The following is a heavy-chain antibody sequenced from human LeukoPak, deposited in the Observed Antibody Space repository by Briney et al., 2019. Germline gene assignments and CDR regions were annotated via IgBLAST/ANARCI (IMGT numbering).Heavy chain of an antibody. Sequence: SETLSLTCSVSGTSMRSHYWSWLRQPPGKGLEWSGNIYYSGSSSYNPSLKSRVTISVDTSKHQFSLKLLSVTRADAAVLLCAGEQLYDSSSYSRWFDHWGQGTLVTVSS. CDR2: IYYSGSS. J-gene: IGHJ5*02. CDR1: GTSMRSHY. V-gene: IGHV4-59*11. CDR3: AGEQLYDSSSYSRWFDH. D-gene: IGHD3-22*01.